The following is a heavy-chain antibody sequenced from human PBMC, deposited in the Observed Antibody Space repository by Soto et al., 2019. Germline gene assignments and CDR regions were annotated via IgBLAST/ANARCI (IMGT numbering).Heavy chain of an antibody. Sequence: QVQLVQSGAEVKKPGSSVKVSCKASGGTFSSYAISWVRQAPGQGLEWMGGIIPIFGTANYAQTFQGRVTITADDSTSTAYRELSSLRSEDAAVYYCARDGKYNWNDVRAFDIWGQGTMVTVSS. CDR3: ARDGKYNWNDVRAFDI. V-gene: IGHV1-69*12. J-gene: IGHJ3*02. D-gene: IGHD1-20*01. CDR2: IIPIFGTA. CDR1: GGTFSSYA.